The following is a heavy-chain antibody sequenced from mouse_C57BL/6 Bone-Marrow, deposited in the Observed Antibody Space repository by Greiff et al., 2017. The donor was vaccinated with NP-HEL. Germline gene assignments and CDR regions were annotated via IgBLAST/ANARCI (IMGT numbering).Heavy chain of an antibody. CDR1: GFTFSSYG. CDR3: ARHDLLPTIVIGDY. V-gene: IGHV5-6*01. D-gene: IGHD2-5*01. CDR2: ISSGGSYT. Sequence: EVMLVESGGDLVKPGGSLKLSCAASGFTFSSYGMSWVRQTPDKRLEWVATISSGGSYTYYPDSVKGRFTISRDNAKNTLYLQMSSLKSEDTAMYYCARHDLLPTIVIGDYWGQGTSVTVSS. J-gene: IGHJ4*01.